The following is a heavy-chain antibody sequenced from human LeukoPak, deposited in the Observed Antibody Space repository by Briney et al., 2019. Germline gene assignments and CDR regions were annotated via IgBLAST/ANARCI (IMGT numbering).Heavy chain of an antibody. CDR3: ARNRYSTSGDY. J-gene: IGHJ4*02. D-gene: IGHD6-13*01. CDR2: ITSDGSST. Sequence: PEGSLRLSCAASGFTFSSYAMSWVRQAPGKGLVSVSRITSDGSSTSYADSVKGRFTISRDNAKSTLYLQMDSLRAEDTAVYYCARNRYSTSGDYWGQGTLVTVSS. V-gene: IGHV3-74*01. CDR1: GFTFSSYA.